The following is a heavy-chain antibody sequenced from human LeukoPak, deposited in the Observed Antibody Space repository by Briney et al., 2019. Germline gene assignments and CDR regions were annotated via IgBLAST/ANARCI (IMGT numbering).Heavy chain of an antibody. CDR2: IYYSGST. CDR1: GGSISSSSYY. Sequence: SETLSLTCTVSGGSISSSSYYWGWIRQPPGKGLEWIGSIYYSGSTYYNPSLKSRVTISVDTSKNQFSLKLSSVTAADTAVYYCARGITMIVVVPTDNCYFDYWGQGTLVTVSS. CDR3: ARGITMIVVVPTDNCYFDY. D-gene: IGHD3-22*01. V-gene: IGHV4-39*01. J-gene: IGHJ4*02.